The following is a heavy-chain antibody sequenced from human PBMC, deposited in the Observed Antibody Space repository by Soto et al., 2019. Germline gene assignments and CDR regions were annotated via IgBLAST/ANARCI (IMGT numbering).Heavy chain of an antibody. V-gene: IGHV6-1*01. D-gene: IGHD6-13*01. J-gene: IGHJ4*02. CDR2: TYYRSKWYN. Sequence: SQTLSLTCAISGDSVASNSAAWNWIRQSPSRDLEWLGRTYYRSKWYNDYAVSVKSRITINPDTSKNQFSLQLNSVTPEDTAVYYFARGQRAPAGTITLAYWGKGTLVTVSS. CDR1: GDSVASNSAA. CDR3: ARGQRAPAGTITLAY.